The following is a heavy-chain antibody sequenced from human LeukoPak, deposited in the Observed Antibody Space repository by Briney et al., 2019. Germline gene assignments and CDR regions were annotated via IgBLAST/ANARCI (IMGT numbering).Heavy chain of an antibody. CDR3: TRDRSDYVWGSYRYRRDPFDY. D-gene: IGHD3-16*02. CDR1: GFTFGDYA. V-gene: IGHV3-49*03. CDR2: IRSKAYGGTT. J-gene: IGHJ4*02. Sequence: PGGSLRLSCTASGFTFGDYAMSWFRQAPGKGLEWVGFIRSKAYGGTTEYAASVKGRFTISRDDSKSIAYLQMNSLKTEDTAVYYCTRDRSDYVWGSYRYRRDPFDYWGQGTLVTVSS.